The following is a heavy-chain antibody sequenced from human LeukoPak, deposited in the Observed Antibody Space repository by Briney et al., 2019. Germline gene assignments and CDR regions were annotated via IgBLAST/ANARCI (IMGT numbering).Heavy chain of an antibody. CDR1: GYSISSGYY. D-gene: IGHD2-15*01. CDR2: IYHSGST. V-gene: IGHV4-38-2*02. CDR3: ATAHCSGGSCYPLYYYSMDV. Sequence: PSETLSLTCTVSGYSISSGYYWGWIRQPPGKGLEWIGSIYHSGSTYYNPSLKSRVTISVDTSKNQFSLKLSSVTAADTAVYYCATAHCSGGSCYPLYYYSMDVWGKGTTVTVSS. J-gene: IGHJ6*03.